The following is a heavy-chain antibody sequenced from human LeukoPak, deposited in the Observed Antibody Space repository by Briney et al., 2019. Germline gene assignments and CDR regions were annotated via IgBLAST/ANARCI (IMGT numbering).Heavy chain of an antibody. CDR3: ATNRAGEVDY. D-gene: IGHD7-27*01. J-gene: IGHJ4*02. CDR1: GSTFSTYT. CDR2: ISTTSTYT. Sequence: GGSLRLSCAASGSTFSTYTMNWVRQAPGKGLEWVSSISTTSTYTYYADSVKGRFTISRDNAKNSLYLQMNSLRAEDTAVHYCATNRAGEVDYWGQGTLVTVSS. V-gene: IGHV3-21*01.